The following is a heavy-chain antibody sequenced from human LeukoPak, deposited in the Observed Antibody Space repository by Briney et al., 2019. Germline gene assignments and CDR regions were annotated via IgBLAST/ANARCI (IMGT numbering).Heavy chain of an antibody. CDR3: ARGAAAGTVVDY. Sequence: GGSLRLSCAASGFTFSSYWIHWVRQAPETGLVWVSRIKSDGSSTTYADSVKGRFTISRDNAKNTLYLQMNSLRAEDTAVYYCARGAAAGTVVDYWGQGTLVTVSS. D-gene: IGHD6-13*01. V-gene: IGHV3-74*01. J-gene: IGHJ4*02. CDR1: GFTFSSYW. CDR2: IKSDGSST.